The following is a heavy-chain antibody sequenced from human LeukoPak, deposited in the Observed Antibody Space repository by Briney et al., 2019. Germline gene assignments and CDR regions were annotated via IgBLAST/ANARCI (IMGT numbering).Heavy chain of an antibody. CDR3: TITKVRGVITDADY. J-gene: IGHJ4*02. CDR2: FDPEDGET. D-gene: IGHD3-10*01. Sequence: ASVKVSCKVSGYTLTELSMHWVRQAPGKGLEWMGGFDPEDGETIYAQKFQGRVTMTEDTSTDTAYMELSRLRSEDTAVCSCTITKVRGVITDADYWGEGTLVTVSS. CDR1: GYTLTELS. V-gene: IGHV1-24*01.